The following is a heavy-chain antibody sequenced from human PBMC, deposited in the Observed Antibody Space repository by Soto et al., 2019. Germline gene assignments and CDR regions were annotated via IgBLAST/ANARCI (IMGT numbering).Heavy chain of an antibody. CDR3: ARYAYGFPRMTYGMDV. V-gene: IGHV4-61*01. Sequence: QVQLQESGPGLVKPSETLSLTCTVSGGSVSRGSYYWSWIRQPPGKGLEWIGYIYYSGSANYNPSLKSRVTISVDTSKNQFSLKLSSVTAADTAVYYCARYAYGFPRMTYGMDVWGQGTTVTVSS. D-gene: IGHD3-16*01. CDR1: GGSVSRGSYY. CDR2: IYYSGSA. J-gene: IGHJ6*02.